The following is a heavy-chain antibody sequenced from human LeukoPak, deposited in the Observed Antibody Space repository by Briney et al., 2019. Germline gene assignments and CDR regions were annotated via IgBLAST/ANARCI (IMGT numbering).Heavy chain of an antibody. CDR1: GYTLTEVS. J-gene: IGHJ4*02. V-gene: IGHV1-24*01. CDR3: ATAPNSWGAGHY. D-gene: IGHD1-26*01. Sequence: ASVKVSCKVSGYTLTEVSMHWVRQPPGKGLERMGGFDPEDGETIYAQKFQGRVTMTEDTSTDTAYMELSSLRSEDTAVYYCATAPNSWGAGHYWGQGTLVTVSS. CDR2: FDPEDGET.